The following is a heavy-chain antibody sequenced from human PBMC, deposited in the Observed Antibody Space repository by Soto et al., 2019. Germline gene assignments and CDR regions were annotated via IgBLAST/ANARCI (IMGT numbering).Heavy chain of an antibody. CDR3: VGGQYYFDY. CDR1: GFPFTSYG. Sequence: QVQLVESGGGVVQPGRSLRLSCAASGFPFTSYGMHWVREGPDTGLEWVAIISYAGSDKYYADAVKGRFTISRDNSKNTLYLQINSLRPEDTALYYCVGGQYYFDYRGHGTLVIVSS. D-gene: IGHD3-10*01. V-gene: IGHV3-30*03. J-gene: IGHJ4*01. CDR2: ISYAGSDK.